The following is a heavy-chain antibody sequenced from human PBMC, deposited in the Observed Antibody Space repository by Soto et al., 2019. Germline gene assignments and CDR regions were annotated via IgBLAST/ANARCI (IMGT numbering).Heavy chain of an antibody. CDR1: GGSISGYF. V-gene: IGHV4-59*01. Sequence: PSETLSLTCTVSGGSISGYFWNWIRQPPGKGLEWIGYMSYTGNTNYNPSLTSRVSISVDTSKNQFSLNLNSVTAADTAVCYCAGADTTIVPLAQWGQGTLVTVSS. CDR2: MSYTGNT. CDR3: AGADTTIVPLAQ. J-gene: IGHJ4*02. D-gene: IGHD3-10*01.